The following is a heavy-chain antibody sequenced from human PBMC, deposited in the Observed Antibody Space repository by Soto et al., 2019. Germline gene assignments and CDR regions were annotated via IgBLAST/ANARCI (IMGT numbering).Heavy chain of an antibody. J-gene: IGHJ4*02. CDR1: GGSISSGGYS. CDR3: ARGMTTVTTLDY. Sequence: QLQLQESGSGLVKPSQTLSLTCAVSGGSISSGGYSWSWIRQPPGKGLEWIGYIYHSGSTYYNPSVRRRATISRDRSKKQCPLKLSSVTAAETAVYYCARGMTTVTTLDYWGQGTLVTVSS. CDR2: IYHSGST. V-gene: IGHV4-30-2*01. D-gene: IGHD4-17*01.